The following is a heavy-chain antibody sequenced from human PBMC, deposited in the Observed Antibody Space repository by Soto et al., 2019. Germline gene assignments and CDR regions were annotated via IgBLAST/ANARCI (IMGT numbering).Heavy chain of an antibody. CDR1: GGTFSSYA. Sequence: ASAKVSCKASGGTFSSYAISWVRQAPGQGLDWMGGIIPIFGTANYAQKFQGRVTITADESTSTAYMELSSLRSEDTAVYYCAREMRITIFGVVILWILDVWGQGTTVTVSS. J-gene: IGHJ6*02. D-gene: IGHD3-3*01. CDR3: AREMRITIFGVVILWILDV. V-gene: IGHV1-69*13. CDR2: IIPIFGTA.